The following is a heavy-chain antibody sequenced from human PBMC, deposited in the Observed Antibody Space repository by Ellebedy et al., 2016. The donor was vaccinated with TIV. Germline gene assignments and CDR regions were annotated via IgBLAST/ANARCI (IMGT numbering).Heavy chain of an antibody. CDR3: ARDRRTGPSSPPDGIDT. J-gene: IGHJ3*02. CDR2: INHSGHT. CDR1: GGSISSNHW. D-gene: IGHD1-1*01. V-gene: IGHV4-4*02. Sequence: SETLSLXCAVSGGSISSNHWCSWLRQPPGKGLEWIGEINHSGHTNYNSSLKSRVTISIDRSKNQFSLNLSSATAADTVVYYCARDRRTGPSSPPDGIDTWGQGTMVTVSS.